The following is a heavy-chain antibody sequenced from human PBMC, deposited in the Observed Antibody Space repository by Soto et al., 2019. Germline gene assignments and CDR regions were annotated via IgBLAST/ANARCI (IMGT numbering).Heavy chain of an antibody. V-gene: IGHV3-48*01. CDR1: GFIFNSYS. Sequence: PGGSLRLSCAASGFIFNSYSMNWVRQAPGQELEWISYISSSGDTIYYADSVKGRFTTSRDNAKNSLYLQMNSLRVEDRAAYYCARDRKGYCSSKNCFFDYWGKGALVTVAS. CDR2: ISSSGDTI. D-gene: IGHD2-2*01. CDR3: ARDRKGYCSSKNCFFDY. J-gene: IGHJ4*02.